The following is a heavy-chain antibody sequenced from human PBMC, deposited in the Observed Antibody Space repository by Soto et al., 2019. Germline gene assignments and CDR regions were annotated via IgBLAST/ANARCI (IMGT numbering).Heavy chain of an antibody. V-gene: IGHV4-39*01. J-gene: IGHJ1*01. CDR1: GVSINSRSYY. D-gene: IGHD5-12*01. Sequence: SETLSLTCTVSGVSINSRSYYWGWIRQPPGKGLEWIGSIYYSGNTYYNPSLKSRVTISVDTSKTQFSLKLSSVTAADTAVYYCARHRSSDYVQEYIQYWGLGTLVTVS. CDR3: ARHRSSDYVQEYIQY. CDR2: IYYSGNT.